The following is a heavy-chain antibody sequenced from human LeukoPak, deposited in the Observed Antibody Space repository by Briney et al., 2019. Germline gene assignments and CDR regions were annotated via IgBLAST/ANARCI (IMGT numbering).Heavy chain of an antibody. CDR3: ARDPPDY. V-gene: IGHV3-48*03. J-gene: IGHJ4*02. Sequence: GGSLRLSCAPSRFSFSSYEMNWARQAPGKGLEWVSYILNSGTTTYYADSVKGRFTISRDNAKNSLYLQMNSPRAEDTCGYYCARDPPDYWGQGILVTVSS. CDR1: RFSFSSYE. CDR2: ILNSGTTT.